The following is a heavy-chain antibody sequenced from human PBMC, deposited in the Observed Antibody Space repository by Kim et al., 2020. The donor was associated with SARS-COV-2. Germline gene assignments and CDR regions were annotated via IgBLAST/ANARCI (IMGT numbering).Heavy chain of an antibody. D-gene: IGHD2-21*02. V-gene: IGHV3-23*01. CDR2: ISDSGSRT. Sequence: GGSLRLSCAASGLSFSKTAMSWVRQAPGQGLEWVSGISDSGSRTYHADSVKGRFTISRDNSKNTLYLQMNSLRAGDTAVYYCAKVEAVTSLWNFMGVWGEGTTVTVSS. CDR1: GLSFSKTA. J-gene: IGHJ6*03. CDR3: AKVEAVTSLWNFMGV.